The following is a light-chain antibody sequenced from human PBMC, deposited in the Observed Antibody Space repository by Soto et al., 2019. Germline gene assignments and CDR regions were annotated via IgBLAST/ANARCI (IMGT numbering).Light chain of an antibody. CDR2: EVS. CDR3: SSYTSSSSVV. V-gene: IGLV2-14*01. Sequence: QSALTQPASVSGSPGQSITISCTGTSSDVGAYNFVSWYQQHPGKAPKLIIHEVSNRPSGVSNRFSGSKSGNTASLTISGLQAEDEADYYCSSYTSSSSVVFGGGTKLTVL. CDR1: SSDVGAYNF. J-gene: IGLJ2*01.